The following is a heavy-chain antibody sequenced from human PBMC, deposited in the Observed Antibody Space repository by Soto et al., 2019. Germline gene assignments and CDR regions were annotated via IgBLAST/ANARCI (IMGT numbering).Heavy chain of an antibody. CDR1: GFTFNSYG. D-gene: IGHD1-26*01. J-gene: IGHJ6*02. CDR3: ARTRSAWSDFHYYSLDV. V-gene: IGHV3-30*03. Sequence: GGSLRLSCAASGFTFNSYGMHWVRQGPLHGLEWVAFISYDSTKTYYADSVKGRFTISRDNSNSALYVQMNSLTGEDTAVYYCARTRSAWSDFHYYSLDVWGQGTTVTVSS. CDR2: ISYDSTKT.